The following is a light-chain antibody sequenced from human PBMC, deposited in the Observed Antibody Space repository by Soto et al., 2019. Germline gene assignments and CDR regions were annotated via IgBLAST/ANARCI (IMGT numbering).Light chain of an antibody. Sequence: QSVLTQPPSASGSPGQSVTISCTGSSSDIGSYNYVSWYQQHPGKAPKLMIYEVSKRPSGVPDRFSGSKSGNTASLTVSGLQAEDEADYSCMSYAGSTREGFGTGTKVTVL. J-gene: IGLJ1*01. V-gene: IGLV2-8*01. CDR3: MSYAGSTREG. CDR1: SSDIGSYNY. CDR2: EVS.